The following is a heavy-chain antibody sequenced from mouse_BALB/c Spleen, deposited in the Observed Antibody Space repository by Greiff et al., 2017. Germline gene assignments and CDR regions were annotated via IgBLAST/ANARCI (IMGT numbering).Heavy chain of an antibody. CDR3: AREGTKFAY. J-gene: IGHJ3*01. CDR2: IRNKANGYTT. V-gene: IGHV7-3*02. Sequence: EVHLVESGGGLVQPGGSLRLSCATSGFTFTDYYMSWVRQPPGKALEWLGFIRNKANGYTTEYSASVKGRFTISRDNSQSILYLQMNTLRAEDSATYYCAREGTKFAYWGQGTLVTVSA. D-gene: IGHD3-3*01. CDR1: GFTFTDYY.